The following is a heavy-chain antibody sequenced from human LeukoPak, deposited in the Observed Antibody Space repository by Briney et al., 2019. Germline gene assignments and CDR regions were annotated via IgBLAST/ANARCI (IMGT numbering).Heavy chain of an antibody. CDR1: GYSFTSYD. V-gene: IGHV1-8*02. CDR2: MNPNSGNT. CDR3: ARGRGFNWNDWRDVFDY. J-gene: IGHJ4*02. D-gene: IGHD1-20*01. Sequence: EASVKVSCKASGYSFTSYDINWVRQATGQGLEWMGWMNPNSGNTGYAQKFQGRVTMARNTSISTAYMELGSLRSEDTAVYYCARGRGFNWNDWRDVFDYWGQGTLVTVSS.